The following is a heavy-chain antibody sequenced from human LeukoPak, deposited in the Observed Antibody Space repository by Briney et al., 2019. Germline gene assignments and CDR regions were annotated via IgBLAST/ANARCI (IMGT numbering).Heavy chain of an antibody. V-gene: IGHV3-30-3*01. CDR2: ISYDGSNK. CDR1: GFTFSSYA. J-gene: IGHJ4*02. Sequence: PGRSLRLSCAASGFTFSSYAMHWVRQAPGKGLEWVAVISYDGSNKYYADSVKGRFTISRDNSKNTLYLQMNSLRAEDTAVYYCARGYYYDSSGYYYGVPFDYWGQGTLVTASS. D-gene: IGHD3-22*01. CDR3: ARGYYYDSSGYYYGVPFDY.